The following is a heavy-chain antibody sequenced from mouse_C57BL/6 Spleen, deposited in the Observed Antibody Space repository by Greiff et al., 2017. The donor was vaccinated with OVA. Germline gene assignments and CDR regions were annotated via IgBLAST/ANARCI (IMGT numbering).Heavy chain of an antibody. CDR1: GYAFSSSW. J-gene: IGHJ2*01. V-gene: IGHV1-82*01. D-gene: IGHD2-3*01. CDR2: IYPGDGDT. CDR3: ARAYDGYPFDY. Sequence: VMLVESGPELVKPGASVKISCKASGYAFSSSWMNWVKQRPGKGLEWIGRIYPGDGDTNYNGKFKGKATLTADKSSSTAYMQLSSLTSEDSAVYFCARAYDGYPFDYWGQGTTLTVSS.